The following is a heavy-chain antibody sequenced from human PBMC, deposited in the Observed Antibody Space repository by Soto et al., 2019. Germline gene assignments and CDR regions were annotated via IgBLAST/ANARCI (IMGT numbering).Heavy chain of an antibody. CDR1: GYTFTSYG. Sequence: QVQLVQSGAEVKKPGASVKVSCKASGYTFTSYGISWVRQAPGQGLEWMGWISAYNGNTNYAQKLQGRVTMTTDTSTSSAYMELRSLRSDDTAVYYCARDWELLPQPADAFDIWGQGTMVTVSS. J-gene: IGHJ3*02. CDR2: ISAYNGNT. CDR3: ARDWELLPQPADAFDI. V-gene: IGHV1-18*01. D-gene: IGHD1-26*01.